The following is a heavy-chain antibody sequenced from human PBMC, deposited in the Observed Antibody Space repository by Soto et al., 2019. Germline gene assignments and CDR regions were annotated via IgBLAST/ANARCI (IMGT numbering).Heavy chain of an antibody. CDR2: IYYSGST. J-gene: IGHJ4*02. D-gene: IGHD6-13*01. Sequence: PSETLCLTCTVSGGSISSYYWSWIRQPPGKGLEWIGYIYYSGSTNYNPSLKSRVTISVDTSKNQFSLKLSSVTAADTAVYYCARGYSSSWYSLDDWGQGTLVTVSS. CDR1: GGSISSYY. CDR3: ARGYSSSWYSLDD. V-gene: IGHV4-59*01.